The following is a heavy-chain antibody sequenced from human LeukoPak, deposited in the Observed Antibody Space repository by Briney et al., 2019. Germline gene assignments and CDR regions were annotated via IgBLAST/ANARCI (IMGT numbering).Heavy chain of an antibody. J-gene: IGHJ4*02. D-gene: IGHD2-2*02. CDR2: MYATGST. V-gene: IGHV4-39*07. CDR1: GGSISSRDYY. Sequence: SETLSLTCTVSGGSISSRDYYWGWIHQPPGKGLEWIGSMYATGSTNYNPSPKSRVTISIDTSKNQFSLHLASVTAADTAVYYCARDPAAVPGDNWGQGTLVTVSS. CDR3: ARDPAAVPGDN.